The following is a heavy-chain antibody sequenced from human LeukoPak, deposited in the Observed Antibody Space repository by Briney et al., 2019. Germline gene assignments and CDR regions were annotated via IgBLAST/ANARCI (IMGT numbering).Heavy chain of an antibody. V-gene: IGHV3-23*01. J-gene: IGHJ4*02. CDR1: GFPFSSYA. CDR3: AKGYYDYVWGSYYFDY. Sequence: TGGSLSLSCAASGFPFSSYAMSWVRQAPGKGLEGGSAICGSGGSTYYADSVKGRFTISRDNSRDTLYLQMNSLRAEDTAVYYCAKGYYDYVWGSYYFDYWGQGTLVTVSS. CDR2: ICGSGGST. D-gene: IGHD3-16*01.